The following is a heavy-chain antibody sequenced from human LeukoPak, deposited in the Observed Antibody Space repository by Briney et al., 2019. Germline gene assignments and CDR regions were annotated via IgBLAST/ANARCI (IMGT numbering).Heavy chain of an antibody. D-gene: IGHD1-26*01. Sequence: GGSLRLSCAASGFTFTNYAMTWVRQAPGKGLEWVSSISGDGGNRYYADSVQGRFTISRDNSQNTLYLRMNSLRAEDTAVYYCAKESTDSLYYYMDVWGKGTTVTVSS. J-gene: IGHJ6*03. CDR1: GFTFTNYA. CDR2: ISGDGGNR. CDR3: AKESTDSLYYYMDV. V-gene: IGHV3-23*01.